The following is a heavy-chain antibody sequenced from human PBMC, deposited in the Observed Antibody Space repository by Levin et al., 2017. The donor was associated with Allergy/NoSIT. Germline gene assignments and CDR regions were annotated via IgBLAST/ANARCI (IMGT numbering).Heavy chain of an antibody. CDR2: IRPRDSDT. J-gene: IGHJ3*02. Sequence: GGSLRLSCQASGFMFTDYWIGWVRQMPGKGLEWMGIIRPRDSDTKYSPSFQGQVTFSAARSVTTAYLHWASLKAADTAVYYCAGHGHHSGSQYGTDPFESWGQGTVVTVSS. D-gene: IGHD1-26*01. CDR3: AGHGHHSGSQYGTDPFES. CDR1: GFMFTDYW. V-gene: IGHV5-51*01.